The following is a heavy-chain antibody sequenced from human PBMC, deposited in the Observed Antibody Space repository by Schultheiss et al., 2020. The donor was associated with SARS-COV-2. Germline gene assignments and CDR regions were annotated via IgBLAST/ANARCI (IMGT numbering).Heavy chain of an antibody. J-gene: IGHJ4*02. D-gene: IGHD3-10*01. CDR1: GGSFSGYY. CDR3: ARERMVRGVSEFDY. CDR2: INHSGST. V-gene: IGHV4-34*01. Sequence: SETLSLTCAVYGGSFSGYYWSWIRQPPGKGLEWIGEINHSGSTNYNPSLKSRVTISVDTSKNQFSLKLSSVTAADTAVYYCARERMVRGVSEFDYWGQGTLVTVSS.